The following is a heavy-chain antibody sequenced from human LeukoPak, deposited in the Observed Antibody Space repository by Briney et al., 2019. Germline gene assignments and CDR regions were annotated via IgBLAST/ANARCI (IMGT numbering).Heavy chain of an antibody. D-gene: IGHD6-13*01. CDR3: ALIAAAGYFDP. CDR1: GYTFTSYG. CDR2: ISAYNGNT. V-gene: IGHV1-18*04. Sequence: ASVEVSCKASGYTFTSYGISWVRQAPGQGPEWMGWISAYNGNTNYAQKLQGRVTMTTDTSTSTAYMELRSLRSDDTAVYYCALIAAAGYFDPWGQGTLVTVSS. J-gene: IGHJ5*02.